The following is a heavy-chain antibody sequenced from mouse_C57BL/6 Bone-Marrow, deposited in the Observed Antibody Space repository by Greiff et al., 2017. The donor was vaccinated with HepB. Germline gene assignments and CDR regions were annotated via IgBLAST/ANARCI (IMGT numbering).Heavy chain of an antibody. CDR3: ARWDYYGSSYGYFDV. Sequence: SGPVLVKPGASVKMSCKASGYTFTDYYMNWVKQSHGKSLEWIGVINPYNGGTSYNQKFKGKATLTVDKSSSTAYMELNSLTSEDSAVYYCARWDYYGSSYGYFDVWGTGTTVTVSS. D-gene: IGHD1-1*01. CDR2: INPYNGGT. V-gene: IGHV1-19*01. J-gene: IGHJ1*03. CDR1: GYTFTDYY.